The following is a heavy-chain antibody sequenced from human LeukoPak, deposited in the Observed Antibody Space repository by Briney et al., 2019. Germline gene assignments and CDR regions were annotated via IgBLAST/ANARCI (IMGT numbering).Heavy chain of an antibody. CDR2: ISAYNGNT. D-gene: IGHD1-14*01. J-gene: IGHJ3*02. Sequence: ASVKVSCKASGGTFSSYAISWVRQAPGQGLEWMGWISAYNGNTNYAQKLQGRVTMTTDTSISTAYMELSRLRSDDTAVYYCARSYQRTDAFDIWGQGTMVTVSS. V-gene: IGHV1-18*01. CDR3: ARSYQRTDAFDI. CDR1: GGTFSSYA.